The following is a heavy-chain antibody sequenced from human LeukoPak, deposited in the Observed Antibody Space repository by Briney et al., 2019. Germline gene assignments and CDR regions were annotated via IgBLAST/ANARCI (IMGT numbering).Heavy chain of an antibody. Sequence: ASVKVSCKASGYTFTSYGISWVRQAPGQGLEWMGWISAYNGNTNYAQKLQGRVTMTTDTSTSTAYMELRSLRSDDTAVYYCARVFIVVVTARSGSFDYWGQGTLVTASS. D-gene: IGHD2-21*02. V-gene: IGHV1-18*01. CDR2: ISAYNGNT. CDR3: ARVFIVVVTARSGSFDY. CDR1: GYTFTSYG. J-gene: IGHJ4*02.